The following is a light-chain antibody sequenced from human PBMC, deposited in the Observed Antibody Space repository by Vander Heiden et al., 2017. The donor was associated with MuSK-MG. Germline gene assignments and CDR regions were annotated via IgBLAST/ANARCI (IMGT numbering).Light chain of an antibody. J-gene: IGKJ2*01. CDR1: QSISTW. V-gene: IGKV1-5*01. CDR2: DAS. Sequence: DIQMTQAPSTLSASVGDRITITCRASQSISTWLAWYQQKPGKAPKLLIYDASTLESGVPSRFSGSGYGTDFTLTISSRQPDDFAPYYCQQYNSYSQYAFVQGTKMXI. CDR3: QQYNSYSQYA.